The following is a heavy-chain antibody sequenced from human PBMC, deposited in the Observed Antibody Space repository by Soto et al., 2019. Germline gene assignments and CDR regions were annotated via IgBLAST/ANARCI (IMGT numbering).Heavy chain of an antibody. CDR2: ISYDGSNK. CDR1: GFTFSSYA. D-gene: IGHD5-18*01. Sequence: PGGSLRLSCAASGFTFSSYAMHWVRQAPGKGLEWVAVISYDGSNKYYADSVKGRFTISRDNSKNTLYLQMNSLRAEDTAVYYCARDPLWGTAMVLWYFDLWGRGTLFSVSS. CDR3: ARDPLWGTAMVLWYFDL. J-gene: IGHJ2*01. V-gene: IGHV3-30-3*01.